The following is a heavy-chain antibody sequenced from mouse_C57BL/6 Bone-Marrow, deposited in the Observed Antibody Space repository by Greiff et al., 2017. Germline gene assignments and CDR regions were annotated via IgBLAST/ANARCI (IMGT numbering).Heavy chain of an antibody. Sequence: EVHLVESGGGLVKPGGSLKLSCAASGFTFSSYAMSWVRQTPEKRLEWVATISDGGSYTYYPDNVKGRFTISRDKAKNNLYLQMSHLKSEDTAMYYCARLNWDYAMDYWGQGTSVTVSS. V-gene: IGHV5-4*01. D-gene: IGHD4-1*01. J-gene: IGHJ4*01. CDR2: ISDGGSYT. CDR3: ARLNWDYAMDY. CDR1: GFTFSSYA.